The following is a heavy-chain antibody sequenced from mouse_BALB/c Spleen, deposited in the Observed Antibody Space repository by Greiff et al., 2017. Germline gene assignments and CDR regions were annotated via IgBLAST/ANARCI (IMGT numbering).Heavy chain of an antibody. V-gene: IGHV1S127*01. CDR2: IAPSDSYT. CDR1: GYTFTSYW. Sequence: VQLQQPGAELVKPGASVKMSCTSSGYTFTSYWLHWVKQRPGPGLEWIGVIAPSDSYTSYNQKFKGKATLTVDTSSSTAYMQLSSLTSEDSAVYYCTRGITTATRYFDYWGQGTTLTVSS. J-gene: IGHJ2*01. CDR3: TRGITTATRYFDY. D-gene: IGHD1-2*01.